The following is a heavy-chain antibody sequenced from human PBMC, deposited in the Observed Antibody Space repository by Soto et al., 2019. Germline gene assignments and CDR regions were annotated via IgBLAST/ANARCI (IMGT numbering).Heavy chain of an antibody. Sequence: QVQLVQSGAEVKKPGSSVKVSCKASGGTFSSYAISWVRQAPGQGLEWMGGIIPIFGTANYAQKFQGRVTITADESTSTAYMELSSLRSEETAVYYCARDRGWQQLAPYNWFDPWGQGTLVTVSS. CDR2: IIPIFGTA. D-gene: IGHD6-13*01. V-gene: IGHV1-69*01. CDR3: ARDRGWQQLAPYNWFDP. J-gene: IGHJ5*02. CDR1: GGTFSSYA.